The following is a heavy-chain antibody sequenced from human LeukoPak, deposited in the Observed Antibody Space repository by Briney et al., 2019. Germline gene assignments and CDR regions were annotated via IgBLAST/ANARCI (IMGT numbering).Heavy chain of an antibody. Sequence: SETLSLTCTVSGGSISSYYWSWIRQHPGKGLEWIGYIYYSGSTYYNPSLKSRVTISIDTSKNQFSLKLTSVTAADSAVYYCARYQGLGELSERFYYFDYWGQGTLVTVSS. D-gene: IGHD3-16*02. J-gene: IGHJ4*02. CDR1: GGSISSYY. CDR3: ARYQGLGELSERFYYFDY. CDR2: IYYSGST. V-gene: IGHV4-59*06.